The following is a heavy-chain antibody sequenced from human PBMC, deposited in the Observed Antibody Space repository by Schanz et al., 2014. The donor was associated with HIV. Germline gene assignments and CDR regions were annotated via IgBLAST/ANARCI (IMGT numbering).Heavy chain of an antibody. CDR2: ISHDGSNK. J-gene: IGHJ4*02. CDR3: AKSLPIETATITYFDY. D-gene: IGHD1-20*01. CDR1: GGTFSAHA. V-gene: IGHV3-30*18. Sequence: QVQLVESGGGMVLPGTSLRLSCAASGGTFSAHAFHWVRQAPGRGLEWVALISHDGSNKYYADSVKGRFTISRDNSKNTLYLHMNNLRAEDTAVYYCAKSLPIETATITYFDYWGQGTLVTVSS.